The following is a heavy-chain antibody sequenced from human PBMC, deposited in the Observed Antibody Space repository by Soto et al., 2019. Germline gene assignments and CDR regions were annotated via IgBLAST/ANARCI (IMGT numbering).Heavy chain of an antibody. Sequence: PGESLKISCKASGYSFTDDWIGWVRQMPGKGLEWMGIIHPGDSDTRYSPSFQGQVTISADKSFNTAYLQWSSLRASDSAKYFCARHEYGYNPLDFWGQGTLVTVS. CDR3: ARHEYGYNPLDF. D-gene: IGHD5-12*01. CDR1: GYSFTDDW. J-gene: IGHJ4*02. V-gene: IGHV5-51*01. CDR2: IHPGDSDT.